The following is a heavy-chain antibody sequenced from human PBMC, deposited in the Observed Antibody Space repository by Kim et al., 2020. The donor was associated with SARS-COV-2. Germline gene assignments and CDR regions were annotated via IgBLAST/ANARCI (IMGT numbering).Heavy chain of an antibody. V-gene: IGHV3-33*01. Sequence: YADSVKGRFTISRDNSKNTLYLQMNSLRAEDTAVYYCARPKGNSGDAFDIWGQGTMVTVSS. J-gene: IGHJ3*02. CDR3: ARPKGNSGDAFDI. D-gene: IGHD4-4*01.